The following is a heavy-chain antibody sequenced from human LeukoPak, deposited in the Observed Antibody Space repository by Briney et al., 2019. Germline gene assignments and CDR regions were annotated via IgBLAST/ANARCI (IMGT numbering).Heavy chain of an antibody. CDR3: AKDLIL. J-gene: IGHJ3*01. CDR1: GFTFSTSD. Sequence: PGGSLRLSCATCGFTFSTSDMHWVRQAPGKGLEWVSFIQYDGSRKNYVDSVKGRFTISRDNYKNTLYLQMFSLRPEDTAVYFCAKDLILWGQGTVVTVSS. V-gene: IGHV3-30*02. CDR2: IQYDGSRK.